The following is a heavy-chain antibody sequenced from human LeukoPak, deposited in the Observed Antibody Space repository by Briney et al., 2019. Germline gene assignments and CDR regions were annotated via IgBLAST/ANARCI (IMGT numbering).Heavy chain of an antibody. V-gene: IGHV3-23*01. CDR2: ISGSGGST. CDR3: AKDPQEQLAAFDY. CDR1: GFTFSSYS. J-gene: IGHJ4*02. D-gene: IGHD6-6*01. Sequence: GGSLRLSCAASGFTFSSYSMNWVRQAPGKGLEWVSAISGSGGSTYYADSVKGRFTISRDNSKNTLYLQMNSLRAEDTAVYYCAKDPQEQLAAFDYWGQGTLVTVSS.